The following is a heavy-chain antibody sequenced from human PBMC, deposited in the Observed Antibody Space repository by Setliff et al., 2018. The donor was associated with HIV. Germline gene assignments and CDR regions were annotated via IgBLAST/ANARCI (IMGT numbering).Heavy chain of an antibody. CDR1: GVSISGHF. D-gene: IGHD2-8*02. CDR3: ARLIHTGLLYFDY. Sequence: SDTLSLTCFVSGVSISGHFWGWIRQPPGKGLEWIGYIYTSGTTEYNPSLDSRVTISVDTSRDQFSLNLRSVTAADTALYFCARLIHTGLLYFDYWGLGMLVTVSS. V-gene: IGHV4-4*09. CDR2: IYTSGTT. J-gene: IGHJ4*02.